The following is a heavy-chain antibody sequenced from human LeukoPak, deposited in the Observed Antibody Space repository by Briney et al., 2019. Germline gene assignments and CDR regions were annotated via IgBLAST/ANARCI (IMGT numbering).Heavy chain of an antibody. Sequence: PSETLSLTCTVSGGSISSGSYYWSWIRQPAGKGLEWIGRIYTSGSTNYNPSLKSRVTISVDTSKYQFSLKLSSVTAADTAVYYCATSPIIYGDTAMDFDYWGQGTLVTVSS. CDR2: IYTSGST. D-gene: IGHD5-18*01. CDR1: GGSISSGSYY. J-gene: IGHJ4*02. V-gene: IGHV4-61*02. CDR3: ATSPIIYGDTAMDFDY.